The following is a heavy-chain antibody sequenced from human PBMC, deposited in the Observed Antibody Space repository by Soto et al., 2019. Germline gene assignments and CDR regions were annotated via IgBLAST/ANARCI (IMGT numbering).Heavy chain of an antibody. CDR3: ARDGLTSYAAFDL. Sequence: SETLSLTCAVYCVSFSGYYWSWIRQHPGKGLEWVGYIYYSGSTYYNPSLKSRVSISVDTSKNQFSLKLTSVTAADTAVYFCARDGLTSYAAFDLWGQGTMVT. CDR1: CVSFSGYY. J-gene: IGHJ3*01. CDR2: IYYSGST. V-gene: IGHV4-31*11. D-gene: IGHD3-9*01.